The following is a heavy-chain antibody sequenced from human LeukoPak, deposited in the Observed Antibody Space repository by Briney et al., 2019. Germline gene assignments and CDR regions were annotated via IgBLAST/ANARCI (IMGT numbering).Heavy chain of an antibody. J-gene: IGHJ4*01. CDR1: GFTIIVFW. Sequence: GGSLRLSCAASGFTIIVFWMHWVRQVPGEGLVGVARMNSAGTTINYADSVKGRFTISRDSVRNTLHLQMNNLSLEDTAVYFCIREVQVRASASLGLWGRGTLVTVS. CDR3: IREVQVRASASLGL. D-gene: IGHD1-1*01. CDR2: MNSAGTTI. V-gene: IGHV3-74*01.